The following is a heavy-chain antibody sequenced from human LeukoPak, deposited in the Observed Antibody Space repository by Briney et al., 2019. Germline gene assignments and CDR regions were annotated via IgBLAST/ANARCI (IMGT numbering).Heavy chain of an antibody. Sequence: SETLSLTCTVSGGSISSYYWSWIRQPPGKGLEWIGYIYYSGSTNCNPSLKSRVTISVDTSKNQFSLEMSSVTAADTAVYYCARGRGARSSRWYNWFDPWGQGTLVTVSS. CDR3: ARGRGARSSRWYNWFDP. V-gene: IGHV4-59*12. CDR1: GGSISSYY. CDR2: IYYSGST. D-gene: IGHD6-13*01. J-gene: IGHJ5*02.